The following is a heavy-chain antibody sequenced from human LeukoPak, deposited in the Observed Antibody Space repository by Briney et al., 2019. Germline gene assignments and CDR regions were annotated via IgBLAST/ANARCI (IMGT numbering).Heavy chain of an antibody. CDR1: GYTFTSYG. CDR2: ISAYNGNT. J-gene: IGHJ3*02. V-gene: IGHV1-18*01. D-gene: IGHD3-22*01. CDR3: ARDLVVYDSSGPHVAFDI. Sequence: ASVKVSCKASGYTFTSYGISWVRQAPGQGLEWMGWISAYNGNTNYAQKLQGRVTMTTDTSTSTAYMELRSLRSDDTAVYYCARDLVVYDSSGPHVAFDIWGQGTMVTVSS.